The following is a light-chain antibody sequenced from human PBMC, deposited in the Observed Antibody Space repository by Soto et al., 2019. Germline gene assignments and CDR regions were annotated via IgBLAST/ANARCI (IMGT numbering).Light chain of an antibody. CDR3: QQRSNWRS. Sequence: EIVLTQSPATLSLSPVERATLSCIASQSVSSYLAWYQQKPGQAPRLLIYDASNRATGIPARFSGSGSGTDFTLTISSLEPEDFAVYYCQQRSNWRSFGGGTKVEIK. CDR2: DAS. J-gene: IGKJ4*01. V-gene: IGKV3-11*01. CDR1: QSVSSY.